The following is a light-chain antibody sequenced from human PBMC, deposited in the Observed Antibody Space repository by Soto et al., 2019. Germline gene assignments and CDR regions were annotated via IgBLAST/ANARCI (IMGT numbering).Light chain of an antibody. CDR1: SSDVGGYNF. V-gene: IGLV2-14*03. J-gene: IGLJ2*01. CDR2: NIN. Sequence: QSVLTQPASVSGSPGQSITISFSGTSSDVGGYNFVSWYQLYPGKAPKLMIYNINNQPTWVSNLFSGSKSGNTASLTISGLQADDEADYYWASYTSSSTLVVFGGGTKVTVL. CDR3: ASYTSSSTLVV.